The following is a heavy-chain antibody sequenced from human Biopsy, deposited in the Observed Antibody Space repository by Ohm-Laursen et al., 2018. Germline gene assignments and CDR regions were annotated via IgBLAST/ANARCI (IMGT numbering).Heavy chain of an antibody. CDR3: ANSGGSGSYSHL. CDR2: IKSVGSWT. Sequence: SLRLSCTASGFTFNAHWMYWVRQVPGKGLVWVSHIKSVGSWTNYADSVKGRFTISRDNAKNSLYLQMNSLRVEDTAFYYCANSGGSGSYSHLWGRGTLVTVSS. J-gene: IGHJ2*01. CDR1: GFTFNAHW. V-gene: IGHV3-74*01. D-gene: IGHD3-10*01.